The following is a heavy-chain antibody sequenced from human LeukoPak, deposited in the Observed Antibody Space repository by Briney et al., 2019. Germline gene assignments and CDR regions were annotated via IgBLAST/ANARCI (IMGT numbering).Heavy chain of an antibody. CDR3: ARARYETRIWPKSRYDYYHYMDV. CDR1: GYTFTSYG. V-gene: IGHV1-8*02. D-gene: IGHD3-3*01. J-gene: IGHJ6*03. CDR2: MNPNSGNT. Sequence: GASVNVSCKASGYTFTSYGISWVRQATGQGLEWMGWMNPNSGNTGYAQKFQGRVTMTRNTSISTAYMELSSLRSEDMAVYYCARARYETRIWPKSRYDYYHYMDVWGKGTTVTVSS.